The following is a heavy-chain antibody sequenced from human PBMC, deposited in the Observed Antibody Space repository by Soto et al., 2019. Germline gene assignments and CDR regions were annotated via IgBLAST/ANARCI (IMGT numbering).Heavy chain of an antibody. V-gene: IGHV4-59*01. D-gene: IGHD3-9*01. Sequence: SETLSLTCTGSSGSISTYYWSWIRQPPGKGLEWIGYIYYTGSTNYNPSLKTRVAISMDTSKNQFSLNLSSVTAADTAVYYCAGDPTWAYFVVWGLGTLGTVSS. CDR2: IYYTGST. CDR3: AGDPTWAYFVV. J-gene: IGHJ4*02. CDR1: SGSISTYY.